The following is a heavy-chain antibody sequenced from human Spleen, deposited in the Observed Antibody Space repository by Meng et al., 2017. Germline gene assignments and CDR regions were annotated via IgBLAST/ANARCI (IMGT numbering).Heavy chain of an antibody. D-gene: IGHD4-11*01. CDR2: INHSGST. V-gene: IGHV4-34*01. Sequence: QVQLQQWGAGLLEPSETLSLTCVVSGGSFSDYYWSWIRQPPGKGLEWIGEINHSGSTNYNPSLKSRVTISVDTSKNQFSLKLSSVTAADTAVYYCARGPTTVAHDFDYWGQGTLVTVSS. J-gene: IGHJ4*02. CDR3: ARGPTTVAHDFDY. CDR1: GGSFSDYY.